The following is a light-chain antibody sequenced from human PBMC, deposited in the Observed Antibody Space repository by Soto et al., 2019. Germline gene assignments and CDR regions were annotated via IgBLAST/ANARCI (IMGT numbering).Light chain of an antibody. V-gene: IGKV3-20*01. CDR3: HQYGSAPPP. Sequence: EIVLTQSPGTLSLSPGERVTLSCRASQSLSSSYLAWDQHKPGPAPRLLIYGASSRATGIPDRFSGSGSGTDFTITISRLEAEDVAVYYCHQYGSAPPPFGQGTKLEIK. CDR2: GAS. CDR1: QSLSSSY. J-gene: IGKJ2*01.